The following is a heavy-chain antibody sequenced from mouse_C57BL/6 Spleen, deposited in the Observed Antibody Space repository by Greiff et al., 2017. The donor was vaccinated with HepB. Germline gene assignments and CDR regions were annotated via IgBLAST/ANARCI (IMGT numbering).Heavy chain of an antibody. CDR3: EKLLRRAY. D-gene: IGHD1-1*01. CDR1: GYAFSSSW. V-gene: IGHV1-82*01. Sequence: VQLQQSGPELVKPGASVKISCKASGYAFSSSWMNWVKQRPGKGLEWIGRIYPGDGDTNYNGKFKGKATLTADKSSSTAYMQLSSLTSEDSAVYYCEKLLRRAYWGQGTLVTVSA. CDR2: IYPGDGDT. J-gene: IGHJ3*01.